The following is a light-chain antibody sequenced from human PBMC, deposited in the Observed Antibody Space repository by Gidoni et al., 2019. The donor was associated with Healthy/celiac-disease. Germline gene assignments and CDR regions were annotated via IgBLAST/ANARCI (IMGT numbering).Light chain of an antibody. Sequence: SVLTQPPSASGTTGQRVTISCSESSSNIGSNTVNWYQQLPGTAPKLLIMSNNQRPSGVPDRFSGSKSGTSASLAISGLQSEDEADDYCAAWDDSLNGPVFGGGTKLTVL. CDR2: SNN. J-gene: IGLJ2*01. CDR1: SSNIGSNT. CDR3: AAWDDSLNGPV. V-gene: IGLV1-44*01.